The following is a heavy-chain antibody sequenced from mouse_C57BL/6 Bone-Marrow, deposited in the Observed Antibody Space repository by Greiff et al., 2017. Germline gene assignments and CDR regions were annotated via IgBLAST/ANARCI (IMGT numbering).Heavy chain of an antibody. CDR3: ARERIYGYDEGFDY. D-gene: IGHD2-2*01. J-gene: IGHJ2*01. CDR1: GYTFTDYY. Sequence: VQLQQSGPELVKPGASVKISCKASGYTFTDYYMNWVKQSHGKSLEWIGDINPNNGGTSYHQKFKGKATLTVDKSSSTAYMELRSLTSEDSAVYYCARERIYGYDEGFDYWGQGTTLTVSS. CDR2: INPNNGGT. V-gene: IGHV1-26*01.